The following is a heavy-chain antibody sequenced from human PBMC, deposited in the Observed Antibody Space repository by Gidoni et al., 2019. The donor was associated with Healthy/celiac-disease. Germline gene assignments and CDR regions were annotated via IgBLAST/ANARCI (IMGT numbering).Heavy chain of an antibody. V-gene: IGHV3-21*01. D-gene: IGHD1-20*01. Sequence: EVQLVESGGGLVKPGGSLRLSCAASGFTFSSYSMNWVRQAPGKGLEWVSSISSSSSYIYYADSVKGRFTISRDNAKNSLYLQMNSLRAEDTAVYYCARVPTFLNWNLIMGAFDIWGQGTMVTVSS. CDR3: ARVPTFLNWNLIMGAFDI. J-gene: IGHJ3*02. CDR1: GFTFSSYS. CDR2: ISSSSSYI.